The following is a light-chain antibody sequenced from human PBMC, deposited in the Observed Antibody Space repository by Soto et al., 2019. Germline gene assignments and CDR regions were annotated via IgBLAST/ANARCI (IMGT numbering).Light chain of an antibody. Sequence: EIVLTQSPATLSLSPGESATLSCRASQSVSSYLAWYQQKPGQAPRLLIYDASNRATGIPARFSGSGSGTYFTLTISSLEPEDFAVYYCQQRSNWPPATFGQGTKLEIK. CDR2: DAS. J-gene: IGKJ2*01. CDR3: QQRSNWPPAT. V-gene: IGKV3-11*01. CDR1: QSVSSY.